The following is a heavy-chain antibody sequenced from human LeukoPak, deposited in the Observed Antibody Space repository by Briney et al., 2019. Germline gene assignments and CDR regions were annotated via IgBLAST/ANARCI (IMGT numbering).Heavy chain of an antibody. CDR2: ISGSGGST. Sequence: GGSLRLSCAASGFTFSSYAMSWVRQASGKGLEWVSAISGSGGSTYYADSVKGRFTISRDNSKNTLYLQMNSLRAEDTAVYYCANKGYCSSTSCYYFDYWGQGTLVTVSS. J-gene: IGHJ4*02. CDR3: ANKGYCSSTSCYYFDY. D-gene: IGHD2-2*01. CDR1: GFTFSSYA. V-gene: IGHV3-23*01.